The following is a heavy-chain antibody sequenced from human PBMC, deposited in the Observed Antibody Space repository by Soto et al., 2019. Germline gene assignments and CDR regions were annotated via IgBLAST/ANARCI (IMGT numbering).Heavy chain of an antibody. Sequence: ASVKVSCKASGYTFTSYVISWVRQAPGQGLEWMGWISAYNGNTNYAQKLQGRVTMTTDTSTSTAYMELRSLGSDDTAVYFCLRDIWGACSCTICYHENYYAMVVRGQ. D-gene: IGHD2-2*01. CDR2: ISAYNGNT. CDR1: GYTFTSYV. V-gene: IGHV1-18*01. J-gene: IGHJ6*02. CDR3: LRDIWGACSCTICYHENYYAMVV.